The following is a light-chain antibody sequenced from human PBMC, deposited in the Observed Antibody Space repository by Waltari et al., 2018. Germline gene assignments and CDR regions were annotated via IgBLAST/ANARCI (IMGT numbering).Light chain of an antibody. J-gene: IGLJ1*01. Sequence: SYEVTQPPSVSVSPGQTVSITCSGDKMGDNYVTWYQQKPGQSPVLVIFQNNKRPSGIPERFSGSNSGNTATLTISGTQTFDEADYYCQAWDNSKGVFGPGTQVTVL. CDR3: QAWDNSKGV. V-gene: IGLV3-1*01. CDR1: KMGDNY. CDR2: QNN.